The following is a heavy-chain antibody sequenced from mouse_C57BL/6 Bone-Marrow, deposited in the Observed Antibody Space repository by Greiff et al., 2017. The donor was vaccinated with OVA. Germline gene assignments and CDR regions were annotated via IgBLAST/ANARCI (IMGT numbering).Heavy chain of an antibody. CDR1: GFTFSNYW. Sequence: EVQLVESGGGLVQPGGSMKLSCVASGFTFSNYWMNWVRQSPEKGLEWVAQIRLKSGNYATHYAESGQGRFTISRDDSKSSIYLQRNNLRAEDTGIYDCTEDYSSSYEAWFAYWGQGTLVTVSA. J-gene: IGHJ3*01. V-gene: IGHV6-3*01. CDR2: IRLKSGNYAT. CDR3: TEDYSSSYEAWFAY. D-gene: IGHD1-1*01.